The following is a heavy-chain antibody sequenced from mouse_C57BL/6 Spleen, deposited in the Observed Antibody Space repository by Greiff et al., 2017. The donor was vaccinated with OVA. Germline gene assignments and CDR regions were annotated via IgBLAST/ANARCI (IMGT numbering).Heavy chain of an antibody. CDR3: ASGCLLAWFAY. Sequence: QVQLLQPGAELVKPGASVKMSCKASGYTFTSYWITWVKQRPGQGLEWIGDIYPGSGCTNYNEKFKSKVTLTVDTSSSTAYMQLSSLTSGDSAVYYCASGCLLAWFAYWGQGTLVTVSA. CDR1: GYTFTSYW. V-gene: IGHV1-55*01. D-gene: IGHD2-10*01. CDR2: IYPGSGCT. J-gene: IGHJ3*01.